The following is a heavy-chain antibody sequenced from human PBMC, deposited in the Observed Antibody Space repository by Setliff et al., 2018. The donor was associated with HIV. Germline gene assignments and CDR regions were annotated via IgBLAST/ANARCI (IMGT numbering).Heavy chain of an antibody. CDR3: ATDFSISA. D-gene: IGHD2-2*01. Sequence: SLRLSCAASGFTFSYRWMTWVRQAPGKGLEWVANIKGDGSEKYYVDSVKGRFTISRDNAKNSLYLQMNSLRAEDTAIYYCATDFSISAWGQGTLVTVSS. CDR1: GFTFSYRW. J-gene: IGHJ1*01. V-gene: IGHV3-7*01. CDR2: IKGDGSEK.